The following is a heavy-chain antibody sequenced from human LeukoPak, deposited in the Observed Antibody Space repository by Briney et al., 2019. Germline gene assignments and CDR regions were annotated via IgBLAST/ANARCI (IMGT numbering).Heavy chain of an antibody. CDR3: AKDYYEEGAFDI. CDR2: ISGSGGST. D-gene: IGHD3-22*01. CDR1: GFTFSSYA. Sequence: VGSLRLSCAASGFTFSSYAMSWVRQAPGKGLEWVSAISGSGGSTYYADSVKGRFTISRDNSKNTLYLQMNSLRAEDTAVYYCAKDYYEEGAFDIWGQGTMVTVSS. J-gene: IGHJ3*02. V-gene: IGHV3-23*01.